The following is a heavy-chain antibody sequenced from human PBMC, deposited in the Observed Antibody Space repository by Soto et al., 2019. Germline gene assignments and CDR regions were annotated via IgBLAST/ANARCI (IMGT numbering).Heavy chain of an antibody. D-gene: IGHD3-10*01. CDR3: AKDMVIRITMVRGVIITEDGPYFDY. J-gene: IGHJ4*02. Sequence: GGSLRLSCAASGFTFSSYAMSWVRQAPGKGLEWVSAISGSGGSTYYADSVKGRFTISRDNSKNTLYLQMNSLRAEDTAVYYCAKDMVIRITMVRGVIITEDGPYFDYWGQGTLVTVSS. CDR2: ISGSGGST. CDR1: GFTFSSYA. V-gene: IGHV3-23*01.